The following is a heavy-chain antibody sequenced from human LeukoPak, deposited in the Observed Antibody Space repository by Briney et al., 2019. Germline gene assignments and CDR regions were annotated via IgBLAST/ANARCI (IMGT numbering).Heavy chain of an antibody. V-gene: IGHV3-23*01. CDR3: TTDGIAVAGTDY. Sequence: PGGSLRLSCAASGFTFSSFAMSWVCQAPGKGLEWVSAISGSGLSTYYADSVKGRFTISRDNSKNTLYLQMNSLKTEDTAVYYCTTDGIAVAGTDYWGQGTLVTVSS. CDR2: ISGSGLST. CDR1: GFTFSSFA. D-gene: IGHD6-19*01. J-gene: IGHJ4*02.